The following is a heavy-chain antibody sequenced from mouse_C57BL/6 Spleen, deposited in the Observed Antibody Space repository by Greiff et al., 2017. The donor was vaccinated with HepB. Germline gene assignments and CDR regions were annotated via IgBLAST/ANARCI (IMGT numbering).Heavy chain of an antibody. J-gene: IGHJ2*01. D-gene: IGHD1-1*01. V-gene: IGHV5-9*01. CDR3: ARQPVVAQGYFDY. CDR2: ISGGGGNT. CDR1: GFTFSSYT. Sequence: EVMLVESGGGLVKPGGSLKLSCAASGFTFSSYTMSWVRQTPEKRLEWVATISGGGGNTYYPDSVKGRFTISRDNAKNTLYLQMSSLRSEDTALYYCARQPVVAQGYFDYWGQGTTLTVSS.